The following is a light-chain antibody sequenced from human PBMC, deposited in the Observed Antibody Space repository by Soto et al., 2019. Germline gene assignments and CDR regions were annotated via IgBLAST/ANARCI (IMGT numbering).Light chain of an antibody. CDR1: QSVSSY. Sequence: DIVLTQSPATLSLSPGERATLSCRASQSVSSYLAWYQQKPGQAPRLLIYDASNRATGIPARFSGSGSGTDFTLNISSREPEDFAVYYCQQRSNWPVITFGQGTRLEIK. CDR2: DAS. CDR3: QQRSNWPVIT. J-gene: IGKJ5*01. V-gene: IGKV3-11*01.